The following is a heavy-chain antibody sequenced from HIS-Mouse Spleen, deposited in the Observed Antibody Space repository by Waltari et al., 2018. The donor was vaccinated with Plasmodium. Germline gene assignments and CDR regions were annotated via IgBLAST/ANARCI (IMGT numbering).Heavy chain of an antibody. CDR2: IKSKTDGGKT. CDR3: TTGLGAFDI. CDR1: GFTFSNAW. J-gene: IGHJ3*02. V-gene: IGHV3-15*01. Sequence: EVQLVESGGGLVKPGGSLRLSCAASGFTFSNAWMSWVRQAQGKVLEWVGRIKSKTDGGKTDYAAPVKGRFTISRDDSKNTLYLQMNSLKTEDTAVYYCTTGLGAFDIWGQGTMVTVSS.